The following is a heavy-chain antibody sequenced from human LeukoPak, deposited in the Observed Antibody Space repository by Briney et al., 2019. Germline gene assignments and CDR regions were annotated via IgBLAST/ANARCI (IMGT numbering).Heavy chain of an antibody. Sequence: PGGSLRLSCAASGFTFSSYAMSWVRQAPGKGLEWVSAISGSGGSTYYADSVKGRFTISRDNSKNTLYLQMNNLRVEDTAVYYCARDQVTSGGGLDYWGQGTLVTVSS. J-gene: IGHJ4*02. V-gene: IGHV3-23*01. D-gene: IGHD2-21*02. CDR2: ISGSGGST. CDR1: GFTFSSYA. CDR3: ARDQVTSGGGLDY.